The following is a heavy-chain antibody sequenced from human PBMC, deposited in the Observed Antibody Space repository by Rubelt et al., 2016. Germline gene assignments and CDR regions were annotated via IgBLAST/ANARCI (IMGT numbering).Heavy chain of an antibody. CDR3: AADFGVVGATGRDYYGMDV. V-gene: IGHV3-7*01. J-gene: IGHJ6*02. CDR1: GFTFSSYW. CDR2: IKQDGSEK. D-gene: IGHD1-26*01. Sequence: ASGFTFSSYWMSWVRQAPGKGLEWVANIKQDGSEKYYVDSVKGRFTISRDNAKNSLYLQMNSLRAEDTAVYYCAADFGVVGATGRDYYGMDVWGQGTTVTVSS.